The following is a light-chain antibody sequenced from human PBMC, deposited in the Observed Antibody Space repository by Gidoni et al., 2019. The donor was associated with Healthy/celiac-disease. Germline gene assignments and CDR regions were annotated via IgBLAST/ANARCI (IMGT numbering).Light chain of an antibody. CDR3: QQRSNWPPIFT. CDR2: DAS. Sequence: EIVLTQSPATLSLSPGERANLSGRASQSVSSYLTWYQLNPGQAPRLLIYDASNRAPGIPARFSGSGSATDFTLTISSLEPEDFAVYYCQQRSNWPPIFTFGPGTKVDIK. J-gene: IGKJ3*01. CDR1: QSVSSY. V-gene: IGKV3-11*01.